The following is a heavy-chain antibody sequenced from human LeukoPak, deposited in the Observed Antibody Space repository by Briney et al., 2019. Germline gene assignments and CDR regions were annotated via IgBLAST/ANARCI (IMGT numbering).Heavy chain of an antibody. CDR2: ISSSSSYI. V-gene: IGHV3-21*01. J-gene: IGHJ4*02. D-gene: IGHD6-13*01. CDR3: ARVAAAGSFDY. Sequence: GGSLRLSCAASRFSFSSYSMNWVRQAPGKGLEWVSSISSSSSYIYYADSVKGRFTISRDNAKNSLYLQMNSLRAEDTAVYYCARVAAAGSFDYWGQGTLVTVSS. CDR1: RFSFSSYS.